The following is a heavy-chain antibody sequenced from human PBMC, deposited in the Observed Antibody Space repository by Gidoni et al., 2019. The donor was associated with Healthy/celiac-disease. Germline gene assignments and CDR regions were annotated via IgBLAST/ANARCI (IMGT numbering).Heavy chain of an antibody. V-gene: IGHV4-39*01. CDR2: IYYSGST. J-gene: IGHJ6*03. D-gene: IGHD6-19*01. CDR3: AGGGSSGWYYYYYYMYG. CDR1: GGSISSSSYY. Sequence: LQLQESGPGLVKPSETLSLTCTVSGGSISSSSYYWGWIRQPPGKGLDWIGSIYYSGSTYHHPSLKIRVTISVDTYKNQCSLKLSSVTAADTPVYYCAGGGSSGWYYYYYYMYGWGKGTTVTVSS.